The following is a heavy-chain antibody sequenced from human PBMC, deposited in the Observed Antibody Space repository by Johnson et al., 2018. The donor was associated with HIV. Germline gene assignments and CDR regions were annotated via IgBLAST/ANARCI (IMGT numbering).Heavy chain of an antibody. CDR3: TKGVFDI. CDR1: GFTFDDYG. Sequence: VQLVESGGGVIRPGGSLRLSCAASGFTFDDYGMTWVRQGPGKGLECVSCINWNGGRTDYADSVKGRFTISRDKAKNSLYLQMNSLREGPTYYYDSTKGVFDIWGQGTMVTVSS. D-gene: IGHD3-22*01. CDR2: INWNGGRT. J-gene: IGHJ3*02. V-gene: IGHV3-20*01.